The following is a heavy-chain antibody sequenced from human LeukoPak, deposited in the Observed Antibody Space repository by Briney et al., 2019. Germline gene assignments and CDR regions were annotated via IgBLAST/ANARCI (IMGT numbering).Heavy chain of an antibody. CDR3: ARQDYVWGSYNY. CDR1: GYTFAGYY. Sequence: ASVKVSCKASGYTFAGYYIHWVRQAPGQGLEWMGWINPNSGGTNYAQKFQGRVTMTRDTSISTAYMELSRLRSDDTAVYYCARQDYVWGSYNYRGQGTLVTVSS. J-gene: IGHJ4*02. V-gene: IGHV1-2*02. D-gene: IGHD3-16*01. CDR2: INPNSGGT.